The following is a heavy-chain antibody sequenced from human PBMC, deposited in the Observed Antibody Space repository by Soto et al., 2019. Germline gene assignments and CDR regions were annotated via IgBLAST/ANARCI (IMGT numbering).Heavy chain of an antibody. J-gene: IGHJ6*03. Sequence: GGSLRPSCAASGFTFSSYWMSWVRQAPGKGLEWVANIKQDGSEKYYVDSVKGRFTISRDNAKNSLYLQMNSLRAEDTAVYYCARVLYYYYYYMDVWGKGTTVTVSS. CDR1: GFTFSSYW. CDR2: IKQDGSEK. D-gene: IGHD2-15*01. CDR3: ARVLYYYYYYMDV. V-gene: IGHV3-7*01.